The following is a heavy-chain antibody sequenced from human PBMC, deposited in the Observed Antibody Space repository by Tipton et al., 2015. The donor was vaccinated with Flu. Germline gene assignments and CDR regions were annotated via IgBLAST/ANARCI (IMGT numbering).Heavy chain of an antibody. CDR2: IRSNAYGGTR. CDR3: TRVRASRGYYYDTSGYSYYFDY. J-gene: IGHJ4*02. CDR1: GFTFGDYG. Sequence: SLRLSCTTAGFTFGDYGMTWVRLAPGKGLNWVGFIRSNAYGGTREYAASVKGRFSISRDDSKSIAYLQMNSLKTEDTAVYYCTRVRASRGYYYDTSGYSYYFDYWGQGTLVTVSS. V-gene: IGHV3-49*04. D-gene: IGHD3-22*01.